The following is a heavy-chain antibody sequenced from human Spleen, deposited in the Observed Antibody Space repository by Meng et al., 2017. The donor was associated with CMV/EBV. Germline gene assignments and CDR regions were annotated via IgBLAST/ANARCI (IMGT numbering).Heavy chain of an antibody. J-gene: IGHJ3*02. CDR3: ARELRLLDWSGDAFDI. V-gene: IGHV1-2*02. CDR1: GYTFTGYY. CDR2: INPNSGGT. D-gene: IGHD3/OR15-3a*01. Sequence: ASVKVSCKASGYTFTGYYMHWVRQAPGQGLEWMGWINPNSGGTNYAQKFQGRVTMTRDTSISTAYMELRLRFDDTAVYYCARELRLLDWSGDAFDIWGQGTMATVSS.